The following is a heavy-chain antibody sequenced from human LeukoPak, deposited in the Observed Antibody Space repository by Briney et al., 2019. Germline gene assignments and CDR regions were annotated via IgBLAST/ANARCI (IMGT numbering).Heavy chain of an antibody. V-gene: IGHV3-48*03. CDR3: ARLSYSSGWYLTGY. D-gene: IGHD6-19*01. CDR1: GFTFSSYE. Sequence: GGSLRLSCAASGFTFSSYEMNWVRQAPGKGLDWVSYISRIGSTIYYADSVKGRFTISRDNAESSLYLQMNSLRAEDTAVYYCARLSYSSGWYLTGYWGQGTLVTVSS. J-gene: IGHJ4*02. CDR2: ISRIGSTI.